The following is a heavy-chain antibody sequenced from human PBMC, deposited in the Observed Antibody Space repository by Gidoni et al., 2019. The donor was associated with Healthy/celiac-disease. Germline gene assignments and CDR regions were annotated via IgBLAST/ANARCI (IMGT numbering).Heavy chain of an antibody. Sequence: QMQLVQSGPEVKKPGTSVKVSCKASGFTFTSSAMQWVRQDRGQRLEWIGWIVVGSGNTNYAQKFQERVTITRDMTTSTAYMELSSLRSEDTAVYYCAAGKVVVAASGRYYYYGMDVWGQGTTVTVSS. CDR3: AAGKVVVAASGRYYYYGMDV. V-gene: IGHV1-58*02. CDR2: IVVGSGNT. CDR1: GFTFTSSA. D-gene: IGHD2-15*01. J-gene: IGHJ6*02.